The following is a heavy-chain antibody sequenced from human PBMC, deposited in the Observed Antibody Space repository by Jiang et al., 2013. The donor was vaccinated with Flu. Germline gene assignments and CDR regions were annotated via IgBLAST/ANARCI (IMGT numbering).Heavy chain of an antibody. CDR2: ISAYNGNT. Sequence: EWMGWISAYNGNTNYAQKLQGRVTMTTDTSTSTAYMELRSLRSDDTAVYYCARVRRDGYNFRWFDPWGQGTLVTVSS. CDR3: ARVRRDGYNFRWFDP. J-gene: IGHJ5*02. V-gene: IGHV1-18*01. D-gene: IGHD5-24*01.